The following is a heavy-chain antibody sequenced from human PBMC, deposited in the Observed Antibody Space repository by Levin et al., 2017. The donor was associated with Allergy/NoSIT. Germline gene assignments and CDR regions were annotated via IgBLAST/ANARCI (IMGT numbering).Heavy chain of an antibody. V-gene: IGHV2-5*01. Sequence: SGPTLVKPTQTLTLTCTFSGFSLTSTGVGVGWIRQPPGKALEWLALIYWNDDGRYSPSLKSRLTITKDTSKNQVVLTMTNMDPVDTATYYCAHYIAAAVMEGVFDYWGQGTLVTVSS. CDR3: AHYIAAAVMEGVFDY. D-gene: IGHD6-13*01. CDR2: IYWNDDG. J-gene: IGHJ4*02. CDR1: GFSLTSTGVG.